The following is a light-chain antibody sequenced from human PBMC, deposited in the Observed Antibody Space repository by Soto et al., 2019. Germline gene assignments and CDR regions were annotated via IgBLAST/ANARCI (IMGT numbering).Light chain of an antibody. Sequence: EIVLTQSPGTLSLSPGERATLSCRASQSVSSSYLARYQQKPGQAPRLLIYGASSRATGIPDRFSGSGSGTDFTLTISRLEPEDFAVYYCQQYGNSPITFGHGTRLEI. J-gene: IGKJ5*01. CDR1: QSVSSSY. CDR2: GAS. V-gene: IGKV3-20*01. CDR3: QQYGNSPIT.